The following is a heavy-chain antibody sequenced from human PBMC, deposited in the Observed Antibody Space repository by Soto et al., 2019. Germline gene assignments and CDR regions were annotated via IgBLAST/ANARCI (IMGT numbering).Heavy chain of an antibody. CDR1: GGSISSGGYY. D-gene: IGHD2-2*02. CDR3: ARGERGYCSSTSCYRRYYYYGMDV. J-gene: IGHJ6*02. CDR2: IYYSGST. Sequence: QVQLQESGPGLVKPSQTLSLTCTVSGGSISSGGYYWSWIRQHPGKGLEWIGYIYYSGSTYYNPSLKSRVTITVDTSKNQFSLELSSVTAADTAVYYCARGERGYCSSTSCYRRYYYYGMDVWGQGTTVTVSS. V-gene: IGHV4-31*03.